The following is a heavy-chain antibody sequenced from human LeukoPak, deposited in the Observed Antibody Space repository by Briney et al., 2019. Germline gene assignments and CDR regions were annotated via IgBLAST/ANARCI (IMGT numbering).Heavy chain of an antibody. CDR2: ISYDGSNK. CDR3: ARVFRGYYYYMDV. D-gene: IGHD3-10*01. V-gene: IGHV3-30*04. J-gene: IGHJ6*03. CDR1: GFTFSSYA. Sequence: GGSLRLSCAASGFTFSSYAMHWVRQAPGKGLEWVAVISYDGSNKYYADSVKGRFTISRDNSKNTLYLQMNSLRAEDTAVYYCARVFRGYYYYMDVWGKGTTVTVSS.